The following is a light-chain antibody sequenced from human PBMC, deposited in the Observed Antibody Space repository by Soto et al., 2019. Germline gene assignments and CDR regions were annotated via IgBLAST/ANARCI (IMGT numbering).Light chain of an antibody. CDR3: QQRGNGIP. V-gene: IGKV3-11*01. Sequence: EIVLSQSPATLSLSPGERATLSCRASQSVSSYLAWYQQKPGQAPRLLIYDASNRATGIPARFSASGSGTDFTPPISSLEPEVSAVYYCQQRGNGIPFGPGTRLEIK. CDR1: QSVSSY. J-gene: IGKJ5*01. CDR2: DAS.